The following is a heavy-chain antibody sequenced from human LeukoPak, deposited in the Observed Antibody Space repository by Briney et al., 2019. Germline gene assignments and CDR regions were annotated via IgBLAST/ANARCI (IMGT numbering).Heavy chain of an antibody. V-gene: IGHV4-34*01. Sequence: PSETLSLTCAVYGGSFSGYYWSWIRQPPGKGLEWIGEINHSGSTNYNPSLKSRVTISVDTSKHQFSLKLSSVTAADTAVYYCARDEAHPNTYYYGSGSYYARLDIWGQGTMVTVSS. CDR2: INHSGST. CDR1: GGSFSGYY. CDR3: ARDEAHPNTYYYGSGSYYARLDI. J-gene: IGHJ3*02. D-gene: IGHD3-10*01.